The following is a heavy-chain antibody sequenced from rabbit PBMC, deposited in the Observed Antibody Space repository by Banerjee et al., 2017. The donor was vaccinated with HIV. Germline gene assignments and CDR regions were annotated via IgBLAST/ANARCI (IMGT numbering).Heavy chain of an antibody. CDR1: GFDFNHYY. CDR2: IDAGKGTT. V-gene: IGHV1S7*01. J-gene: IGHJ4*01. D-gene: IGHD6-1*01. CDR3: ARHAYGGDGVADYYFNL. Sequence: QQLVESGGGLVQPEGSLTLSCKASGFDFNHYYMSWVRQAPGKGLEWIGIIDAGKGTTDYASWVNGRFTISSDDVQNTVDLQLNSLTAADTATYFCARHAYGGDGVADYYFNLWGPGTLVTVS.